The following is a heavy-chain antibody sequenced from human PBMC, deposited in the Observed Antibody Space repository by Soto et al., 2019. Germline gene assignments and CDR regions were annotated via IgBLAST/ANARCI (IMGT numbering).Heavy chain of an antibody. J-gene: IGHJ4*02. V-gene: IGHV3-23*01. CDR3: AKGWGSDY. CDR1: GFTFSSYT. D-gene: IGHD3-16*01. CDR2: ISGSGSST. Sequence: EVQLLESGGGLVEPGGSRRLSCAASGFTFSSYTMSWVRQAPGKGLEWVSTISGSGSSTYSADSVKGRFTISRDNSKNTVYLEMNSLIVEDMGVYWCAKGWGSDYWGPGTLGTVSS.